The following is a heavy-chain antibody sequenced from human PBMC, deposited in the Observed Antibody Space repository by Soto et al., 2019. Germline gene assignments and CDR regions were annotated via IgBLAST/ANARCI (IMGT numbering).Heavy chain of an antibody. CDR2: ISGSGGST. J-gene: IGHJ1*01. D-gene: IGHD6-13*01. CDR1: GFTFSSYA. V-gene: IGHV3-23*01. CDR3: AKSGRQLVQVEYFQH. Sequence: GSLRLSCAASGFTFSSYAMSWVRQAPGKGLEWVSAISGSGGSTYYADSVKGRFTISRDNSKNTLYLQMNSLRAEDTAVYYCAKSGRQLVQVEYFQHWGQGTLVTVSS.